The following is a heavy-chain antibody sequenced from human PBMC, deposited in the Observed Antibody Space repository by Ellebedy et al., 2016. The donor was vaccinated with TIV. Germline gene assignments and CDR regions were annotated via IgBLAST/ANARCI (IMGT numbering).Heavy chain of an antibody. CDR3: ARDYYDSSGYYYVNY. J-gene: IGHJ4*02. D-gene: IGHD3-22*01. CDR2: IYYSGST. CDR1: GGSISSSSYY. V-gene: IGHV4-39*07. Sequence: MPSETLSLTCTVSGGSISSSSYYWGWIRQPPGKGLEWIGSIYYSGSTYYNPSLKSRVTISVDTSKNQFSLKLSSVTAADTAVYYCARDYYDSSGYYYVNYWGQGTLVTVSS.